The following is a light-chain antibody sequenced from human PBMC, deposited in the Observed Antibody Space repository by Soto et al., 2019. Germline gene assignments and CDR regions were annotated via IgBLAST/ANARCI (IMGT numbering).Light chain of an antibody. CDR2: GAS. CDR3: QQYNNWPPWT. CDR1: QSVSTR. Sequence: EIVMTQSPATLSVSPGERVTFSCRASQSVSTRLAWYQHKPGQAPRLLISGASTGATGIPPRFSGSGSGTDFTLTVNSLQSEDIAVYFCQQYNNWPPWTFGQGTKVDIK. V-gene: IGKV3-15*01. J-gene: IGKJ1*01.